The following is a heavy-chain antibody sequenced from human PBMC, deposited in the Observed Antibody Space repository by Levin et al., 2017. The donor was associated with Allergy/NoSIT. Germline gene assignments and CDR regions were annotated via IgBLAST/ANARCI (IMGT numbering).Heavy chain of an antibody. J-gene: IGHJ4*02. D-gene: IGHD2-8*01. CDR2: ISGSGGST. CDR1: GFTFSSYA. CDR3: AKDPRRVYVLPFDY. Sequence: GGSLRLSCAASGFTFSSYAMSWVRQAPGKGLEWVSAISGSGGSTYYADSMKGRFTISRDNSKNTLYLQMNSLRAEDTAVYYCAKDPRRVYVLPFDYWGQGTLVTVSS. V-gene: IGHV3-23*01.